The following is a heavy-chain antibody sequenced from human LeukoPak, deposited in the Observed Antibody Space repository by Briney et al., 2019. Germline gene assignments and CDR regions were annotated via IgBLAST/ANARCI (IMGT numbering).Heavy chain of an antibody. CDR3: AREYYDFWSGYSSPSNWFDP. D-gene: IGHD3-3*01. CDR2: INTNTGNP. J-gene: IGHJ5*02. Sequence: GASVKVSCKASGYTFTSYDINWVRQATGQGLEWMGWINTNTGNPTYAQGFTGRFVFSLDTSVSTAYLQISSLKAEDTAVYYCAREYYDFWSGYSSPSNWFDPWGQGTLVTVSS. V-gene: IGHV7-4-1*02. CDR1: GYTFTSYD.